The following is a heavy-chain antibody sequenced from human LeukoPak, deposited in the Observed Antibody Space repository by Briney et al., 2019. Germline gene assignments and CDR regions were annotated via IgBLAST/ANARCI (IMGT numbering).Heavy chain of an antibody. J-gene: IGHJ6*02. CDR1: GGSFSGYY. Sequence: SETLSLTCAVYGGSFSGYYWSWIRQPPGKGLEWIGEINHVERANYNPSLESRVTISVDTSKNEFSLKLTSVTAADTAVYFCARKAASIVGTTFYFYNGLDVWGQGATVTVSS. CDR2: INHVERA. V-gene: IGHV4-34*01. D-gene: IGHD5-12*01. CDR3: ARKAASIVGTTFYFYNGLDV.